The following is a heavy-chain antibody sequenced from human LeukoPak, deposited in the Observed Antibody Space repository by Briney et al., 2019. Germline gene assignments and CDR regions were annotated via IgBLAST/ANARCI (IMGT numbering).Heavy chain of an antibody. Sequence: SETLSLTCAVSGGSISSSNWWSWVRQPPGKGLEWIGEFYHGGNINYNPSLKSRVTMSLDKSKNHFSLKVSSVTAADTAVYYCATYFYGDYASYYFDYWGQGTLVTVSS. CDR2: FYHGGNI. CDR1: GGSISSSNW. V-gene: IGHV4-4*02. J-gene: IGHJ4*02. CDR3: ATYFYGDYASYYFDY. D-gene: IGHD4-17*01.